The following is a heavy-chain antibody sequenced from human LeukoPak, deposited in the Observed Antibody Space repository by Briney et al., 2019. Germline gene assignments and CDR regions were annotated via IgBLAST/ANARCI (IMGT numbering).Heavy chain of an antibody. Sequence: PGGSLRLSCAASGFTFSSYWMHWVRQPPGKGLVWVSRINSDGSTTTYADSVEGRFTISRDNAKNTLYLQMNSLRVEDTAVYFCARAPYFCDSSGASDYWGQGTLVTVSS. CDR3: ARAPYFCDSSGASDY. D-gene: IGHD3-22*01. CDR1: GFTFSSYW. V-gene: IGHV3-74*01. J-gene: IGHJ4*02. CDR2: INSDGSTT.